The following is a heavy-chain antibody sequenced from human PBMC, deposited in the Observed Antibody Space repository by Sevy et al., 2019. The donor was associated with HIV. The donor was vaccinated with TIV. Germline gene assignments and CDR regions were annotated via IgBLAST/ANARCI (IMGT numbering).Heavy chain of an antibody. CDR3: AHSLYGDYIGGYFDY. Sequence: SGPTLVNPTQTLTLTCTFSGFSLSTSGVGVGWIRQPPGKALEWLALIYWDDNKRYSPSLRSRLTITKDTSKNQVVLTMTNMDPVDTATYYCAHSLYGDYIGGYFDYWGQGTPVTVSS. D-gene: IGHD4-17*01. CDR2: IYWDDNK. CDR1: GFSLSTSGVG. J-gene: IGHJ4*02. V-gene: IGHV2-5*02.